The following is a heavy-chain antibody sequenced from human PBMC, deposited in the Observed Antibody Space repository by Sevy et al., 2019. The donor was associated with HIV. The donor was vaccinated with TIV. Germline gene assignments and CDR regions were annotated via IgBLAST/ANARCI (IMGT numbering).Heavy chain of an antibody. J-gene: IGHJ6*02. Sequence: ASVNVSCEASGFNFRSYDIYWVRQAPGQGLEWMGWMNTSTGNTGFAQKFQGRVTMTRNSSISTAYMELSNLRSEDTAVYYCARVSGWHLRYGLDVWGQGTTVTVSS. CDR1: GFNFRSYD. CDR2: MNTSTGNT. CDR3: ARVSGWHLRYGLDV. V-gene: IGHV1-8*02. D-gene: IGHD6-19*01.